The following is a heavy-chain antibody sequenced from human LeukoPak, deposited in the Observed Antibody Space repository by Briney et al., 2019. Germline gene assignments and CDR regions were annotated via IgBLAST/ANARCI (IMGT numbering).Heavy chain of an antibody. CDR2: ISGSGNNK. V-gene: IGHV3-11*04. CDR1: GFTFSDYF. Sequence: PGGSLRLSCAVSGFTFSDYFMTWIRQAPGKGLEGVSYISGSGNNKYYADSVRGRFTISRDNTKNSLYLQMNSLRVEDTAVYYCATSQSSVAGIVGDWGQGTLVTVSS. J-gene: IGHJ4*02. D-gene: IGHD6-19*01. CDR3: ATSQSSVAGIVGD.